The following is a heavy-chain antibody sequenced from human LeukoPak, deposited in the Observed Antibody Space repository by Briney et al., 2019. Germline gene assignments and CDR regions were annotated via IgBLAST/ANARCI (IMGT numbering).Heavy chain of an antibody. CDR3: AKDGAAAAGGWFDP. J-gene: IGHJ5*02. V-gene: IGHV3-7*01. Sequence: PGGSLRLSCAASGFTFISYWMTWVRQAPGKGLEWVANIKQDGSGKYYVDSVKGRFTISRDNSKNTLYLQMNSLRAEDTAVYYCAKDGAAAAGGWFDPWGQGTLVTVSS. D-gene: IGHD6-13*01. CDR1: GFTFISYW. CDR2: IKQDGSGK.